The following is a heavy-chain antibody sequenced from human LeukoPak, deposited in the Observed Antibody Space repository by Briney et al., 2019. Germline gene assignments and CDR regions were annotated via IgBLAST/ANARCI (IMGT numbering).Heavy chain of an antibody. J-gene: IGHJ6*03. D-gene: IGHD2-2*02. CDR3: ARVAAEVVGVPGPIGFGWLRRDYYYMDV. V-gene: IGHV1-46*01. CDR2: INPSGGST. Sequence: ASVKVSCKASGYTFSKYYIHWVRQAPGQGLEWMGIINPSGGSTSYEQKFQGRVTMTRDMSTSTVYMELSSLRSEDTAVYYCARVAAEVVGVPGPIGFGWLRRDYYYMDVWGKGTTVTVSS. CDR1: GYTFSKYY.